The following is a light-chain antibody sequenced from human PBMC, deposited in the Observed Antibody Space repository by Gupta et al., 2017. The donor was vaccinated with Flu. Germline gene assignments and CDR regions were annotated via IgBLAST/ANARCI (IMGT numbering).Light chain of an antibody. CDR2: YAS. CDR1: QSIGSS. CDR3: QQSSSLPQT. J-gene: IGKJ1*01. Sequence: EIVLTQSPAFQSVTPKEKVTITCRASQSIGSSLHWYQQKPDQSPKLLIKYASQSFSGVPSRFSGSGSGTDFTLTINSLEAEDAATYYCQQSSSLPQTFGQGTKVEIK. V-gene: IGKV6-21*01.